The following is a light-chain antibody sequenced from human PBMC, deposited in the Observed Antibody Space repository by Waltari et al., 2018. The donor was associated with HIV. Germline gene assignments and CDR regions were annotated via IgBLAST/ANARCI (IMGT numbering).Light chain of an antibody. CDR2: KDN. CDR3: AVWDESLDGWL. J-gene: IGLJ3*02. Sequence: QLELTQSPSASGTPGQRITISCSGSSSNIERNYVYWYKQFPGATPKVLIYKDNERPSGVPDRISGSKSGTSASLLISGLRSDDEADYYCAVWDESLDGWLFGGGTKLTVL. V-gene: IGLV1-47*01. CDR1: SSNIERNY.